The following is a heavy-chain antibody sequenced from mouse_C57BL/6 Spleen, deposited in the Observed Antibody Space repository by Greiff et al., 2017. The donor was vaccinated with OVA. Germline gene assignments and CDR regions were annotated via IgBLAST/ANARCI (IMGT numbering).Heavy chain of an antibody. CDR2: INPGSGGT. CDR3: ARDYGSRRGFAY. V-gene: IGHV1-54*01. J-gene: IGHJ3*01. CDR1: GYAFTNYL. Sequence: VQLQQSGAELVRPGTSVKVSCKASGYAFTNYLIEWVKQRPGQGLEWIGVINPGSGGTNYNEKFKGKATLTADKSSSTAYMQLSSLTSEDSAVYCCARDYGSRRGFAYWGQGTLVTVSA. D-gene: IGHD1-1*01.